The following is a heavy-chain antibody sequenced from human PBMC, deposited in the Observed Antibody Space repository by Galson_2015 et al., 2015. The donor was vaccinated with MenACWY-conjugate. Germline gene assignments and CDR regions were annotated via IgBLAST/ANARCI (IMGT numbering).Heavy chain of an antibody. CDR3: ARDTSPAI. Sequence: ETLSLACTASGASISSYYWSWLRLPPGRGLEWIGYIYYSGSSNYNPSLKSRVTMSVDTSKNQFSLNLSSVTAADTAVYYCARDTSPAIWGQGTLVTVSS. J-gene: IGHJ4*02. CDR1: GASISSYY. CDR2: IYYSGSS. V-gene: IGHV4-59*01. D-gene: IGHD6-25*01.